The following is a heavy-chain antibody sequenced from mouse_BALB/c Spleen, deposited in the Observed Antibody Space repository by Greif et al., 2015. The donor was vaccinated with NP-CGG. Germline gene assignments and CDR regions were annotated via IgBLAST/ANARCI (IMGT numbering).Heavy chain of an antibody. CDR2: ISDGGSYT. D-gene: IGHD1-1*01. J-gene: IGHJ4*01. Sequence: EVMLVESGGGLVKPGGSLKLSCAASGFTFSDYYMYWVRQTPEKRLEWVATISDGGSYTYYPDSVKGRFTISRDNAKNNLYLQMSSLKSEDTAMYYCARDGLLRSRRDYYAMDYWGQGTSVTVSS. CDR1: GFTFSDYY. V-gene: IGHV5-4*02. CDR3: ARDGLLRSRRDYYAMDY.